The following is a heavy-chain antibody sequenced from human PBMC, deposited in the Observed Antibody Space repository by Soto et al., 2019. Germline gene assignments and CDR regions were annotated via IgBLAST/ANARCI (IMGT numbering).Heavy chain of an antibody. Sequence: QVKLVQSGAEVKKPGSSVKVSCKASGATFSSYAISWVRQAPGQGLEWMGGIIPIFGTANYAQKFQGRVTITADESTSTAYMDLGSLRSEDTAGYYCARRVVPAANEEYYAAYWGQGTLVTGSS. CDR3: ARRVVPAANEEYYAAY. V-gene: IGHV1-69*01. D-gene: IGHD2-2*01. CDR1: GATFSSYA. CDR2: IIPIFGTA. J-gene: IGHJ4*02.